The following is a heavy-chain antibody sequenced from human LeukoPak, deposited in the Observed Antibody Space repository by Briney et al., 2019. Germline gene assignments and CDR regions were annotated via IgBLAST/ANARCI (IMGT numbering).Heavy chain of an antibody. CDR1: GFTFSGSA. CDR2: IRSKANSYAT. D-gene: IGHD3-22*01. J-gene: IGHJ4*02. Sequence: GGSLRLSCAASGFTFSGSAMHWVRQASGKGLEWVGRIRSKANSYATAYAASVKGRFTISRDDSKNTAYLQMNSLKTEDTAVYYCARCYYYDSSGYYQPVDYWGQGTLVTVSS. CDR3: ARCYYYDSSGYYQPVDY. V-gene: IGHV3-73*01.